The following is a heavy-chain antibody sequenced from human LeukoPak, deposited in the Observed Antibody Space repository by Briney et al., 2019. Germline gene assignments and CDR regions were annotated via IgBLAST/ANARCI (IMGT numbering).Heavy chain of an antibody. CDR1: GYTFTSYY. V-gene: IGHV1-46*01. J-gene: IGHJ4*02. Sequence: ASVKVSCKASGYTFTSYYIRWVRQAPGQGLEWMGIINPSGGTTSYAQKFQGRVTVTSDTSTSTVNMDLSSLRSEDTAVYYCAVHLPGDYLDRWGQGTLVTVSS. CDR2: INPSGGTT. CDR3: AVHLPGDYLDR.